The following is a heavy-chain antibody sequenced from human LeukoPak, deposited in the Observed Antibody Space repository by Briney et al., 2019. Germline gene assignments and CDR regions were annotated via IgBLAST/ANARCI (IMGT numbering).Heavy chain of an antibody. CDR1: GGTFSSYA. Sequence: ASVKVSCKASGGTFSSYAISWVRQAPGQGLEWMGGIIPIFGTANYAQKFQGRVTITTDESTSTAYMELSSPRSEDTAVYYCARDNFWSGYYPGEGYWGQGTLVTVSS. CDR3: ARDNFWSGYYPGEGY. V-gene: IGHV1-69*05. J-gene: IGHJ4*02. D-gene: IGHD3-3*01. CDR2: IIPIFGTA.